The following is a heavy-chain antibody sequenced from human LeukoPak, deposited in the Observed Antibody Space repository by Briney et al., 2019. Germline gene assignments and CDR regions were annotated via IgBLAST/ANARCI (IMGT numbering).Heavy chain of an antibody. Sequence: SVKVSCKASGGTFSSYTISWVRQAPGQGLECMGGIIPIFGTANYAQKFQGRVTITADESTSTAYMELSSLRSEDTAVYYCARYCSGGSCEGWGQGTLVTVSS. CDR2: IIPIFGTA. CDR3: ARYCSGGSCEG. D-gene: IGHD2-15*01. CDR1: GGTFSSYT. V-gene: IGHV1-69*13. J-gene: IGHJ4*02.